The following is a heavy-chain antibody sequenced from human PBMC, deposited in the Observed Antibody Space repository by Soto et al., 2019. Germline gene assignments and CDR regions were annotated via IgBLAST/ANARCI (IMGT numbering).Heavy chain of an antibody. CDR3: ARVDPRGVAVVRDY. CDR2: ISGFNGQT. CDR1: GNTFASHG. D-gene: IGHD3-10*01. J-gene: IGHJ4*02. Sequence: QVQLVQSGPEVKKPGASVKVSCKSSGNTFASHGFSWVRQAPGKGLEWMGWISGFNGQTNYALKFQGRVTLATDTSTRTAYMKLRSLRSDDSAVYFCARVDPRGVAVVRDYWGQGTLVTVSS. V-gene: IGHV1-18*01.